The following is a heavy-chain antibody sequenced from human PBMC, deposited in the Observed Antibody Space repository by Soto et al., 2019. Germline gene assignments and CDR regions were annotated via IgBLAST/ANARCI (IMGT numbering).Heavy chain of an antibody. D-gene: IGHD4-17*01. Sequence: GESLKISCEGSGFSFSKYTVGWVRQIPGKGLEWMGIIHPGDSDTRYSPSFQGQVTISADKSISTAYLQWSSLKASDTAMYYCTLSYGDSYYYYIGMDVWGQGTTVIGSS. V-gene: IGHV5-51*01. CDR3: TLSYGDSYYYYIGMDV. J-gene: IGHJ6*02. CDR1: GFSFSKYT. CDR2: IHPGDSDT.